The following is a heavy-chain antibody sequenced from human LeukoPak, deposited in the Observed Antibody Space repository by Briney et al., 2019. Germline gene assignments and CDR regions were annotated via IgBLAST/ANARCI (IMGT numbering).Heavy chain of an antibody. CDR3: TTVRQQLVQGNDY. CDR1: GFTFSSYA. D-gene: IGHD6-13*01. Sequence: PGGSLRLSCAASGFTFSSYAMHWVRQAPGKGLEWVGRIKSKTDGGTTDYAAPVKGRFTISRDDSKNTLYLQMNGLKTEDTAVYYCTTVRQQLVQGNDYWGQGTLVTVSS. CDR2: IKSKTDGGTT. J-gene: IGHJ4*02. V-gene: IGHV3-15*01.